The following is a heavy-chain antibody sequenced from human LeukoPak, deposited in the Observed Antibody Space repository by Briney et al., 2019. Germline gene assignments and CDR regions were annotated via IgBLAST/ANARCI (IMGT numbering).Heavy chain of an antibody. D-gene: IGHD1-26*01. J-gene: IGHJ4*02. CDR3: TREVSGSLYFDY. V-gene: IGHV3-33*08. Sequence: PGGSLRLSCAASGFTFSSYGMHWVRQAPGKGLEWVAVIWYGGSNKYYADSVKGRFTISRDNSKNTLYLQMNSLRAEDTAVYYCTREVSGSLYFDYWGQGTLVTVSS. CDR2: IWYGGSNK. CDR1: GFTFSSYG.